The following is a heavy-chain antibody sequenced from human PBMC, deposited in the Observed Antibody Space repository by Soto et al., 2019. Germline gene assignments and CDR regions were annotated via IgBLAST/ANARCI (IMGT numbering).Heavy chain of an antibody. D-gene: IGHD3-16*01. J-gene: IGHJ5*02. V-gene: IGHV1-8*01. CDR1: GYSFTNND. CDR2: MNPGSGDT. Sequence: QVQLVQSGAEVREPGASVKVSCKASGYSFTNNDVSWVRQATGQGLEWMGWMNPGSGDTGYAQKFQGRVTMTRDISKATAYMELSSLRSDDTALYYCARMATFGSLNWFDPWGQGTLVTVSS. CDR3: ARMATFGSLNWFDP.